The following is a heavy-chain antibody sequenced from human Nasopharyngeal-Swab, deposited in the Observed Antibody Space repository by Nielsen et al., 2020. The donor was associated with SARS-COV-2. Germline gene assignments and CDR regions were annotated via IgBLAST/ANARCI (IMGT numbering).Heavy chain of an antibody. Sequence: GSLRLSCAVYGGSFSGYYWSWIRQPPGKGLEWIGEINHSGSTNCNPSLKSRVTISVDTSKNQFSLKLSSVTAADTAVYYCARLDWLLKREAFADYWGQGTLVTVSS. CDR2: INHSGST. D-gene: IGHD3-9*01. V-gene: IGHV4-34*01. CDR1: GGSFSGYY. CDR3: ARLDWLLKREAFADY. J-gene: IGHJ4*02.